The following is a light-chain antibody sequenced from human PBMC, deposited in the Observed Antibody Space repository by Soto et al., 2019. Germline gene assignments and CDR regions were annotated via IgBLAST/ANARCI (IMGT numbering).Light chain of an antibody. Sequence: EIVMTQSPATLSVSPGERATLSCRASLGIGGTLAWYQQKPGQTPKLLIYGASTRATGVPARFSGGGSGTEFTLTINSLQSEDFAVYYCQRYNSWPLSFGGGTKVDIK. J-gene: IGKJ4*01. CDR3: QRYNSWPLS. CDR2: GAS. CDR1: LGIGGT. V-gene: IGKV3-15*01.